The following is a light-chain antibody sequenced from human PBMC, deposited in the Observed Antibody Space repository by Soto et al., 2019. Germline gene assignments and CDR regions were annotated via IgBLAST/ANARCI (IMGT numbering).Light chain of an antibody. J-gene: IGKJ2*01. CDR2: AAS. Sequence: DIQMTQSPSALSASVGDRVTITCRASHDINTYLNWYQQKPRKAPKLLIYAASSLQSGVPSRFVGSGSWTDFTLTISSLQTEDFATDSCLQSYSTPYTFGQGTKLQIK. V-gene: IGKV1-39*01. CDR1: HDINTY. CDR3: LQSYSTPYT.